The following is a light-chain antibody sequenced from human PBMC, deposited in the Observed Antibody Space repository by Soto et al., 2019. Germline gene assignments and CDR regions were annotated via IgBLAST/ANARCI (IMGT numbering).Light chain of an antibody. V-gene: IGLV2-14*01. CDR3: NSYTISFTYV. CDR2: NVT. Sequence: QSALTQPASVSGSPGQSITISCTGTSSDVGDYNCVSWYQQHPGKAPKLIIYNVTNRPSEISNRFSGSKSGNTASLTISGLQAEDEADYYCNSYTISFTYVFGTGTKVTVL. CDR1: SSDVGDYNC. J-gene: IGLJ1*01.